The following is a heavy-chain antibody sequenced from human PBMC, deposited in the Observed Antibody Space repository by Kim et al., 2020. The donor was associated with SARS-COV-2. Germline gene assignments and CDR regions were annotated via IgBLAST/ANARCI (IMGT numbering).Heavy chain of an antibody. CDR1: GGSISSSNW. Sequence: SETLSLTCAVSGGSISSSNWWSWVRQPPGKGLEWIGEIYHSGSTNYNPSLKSRVTISVDKSKNQFSLKLSSVTAADTAVYYCARDPREWELLSGLDPWGQGTLVTVSS. CDR2: IYHSGST. CDR3: ARDPREWELLSGLDP. D-gene: IGHD1-26*01. V-gene: IGHV4-4*02. J-gene: IGHJ5*02.